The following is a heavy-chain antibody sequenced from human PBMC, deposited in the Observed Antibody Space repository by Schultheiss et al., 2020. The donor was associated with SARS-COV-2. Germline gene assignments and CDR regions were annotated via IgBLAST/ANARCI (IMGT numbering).Heavy chain of an antibody. CDR1: GFTFSSYA. CDR2: ISGSGGST. J-gene: IGHJ6*02. V-gene: IGHV3-23*01. Sequence: GGSLRLSCAASGFTFSSYAMSWVRQAPGKGLEWVSAISGSGGSTYYADSVKGRFTISRDNSKNTLYLQMNSLRAEDTAVYYCAKAEYSSSFTTRYYYYGMDVWGQGTTVTVSS. D-gene: IGHD6-6*01. CDR3: AKAEYSSSFTTRYYYYGMDV.